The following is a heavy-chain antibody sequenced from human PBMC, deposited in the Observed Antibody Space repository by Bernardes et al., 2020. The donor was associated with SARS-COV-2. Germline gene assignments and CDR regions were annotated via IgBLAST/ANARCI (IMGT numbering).Heavy chain of an antibody. D-gene: IGHD3-3*01. CDR2: IWYDGSNK. Sequence: GGSLRLSRAASGFTFSSYGMHWVRQAPGKGLEWVAVIWYDGSNKYYADSVKGRFTISRDNSKNTLYLQMNSLRAEDTAVYYCARAYYDFLGVYYYGMDVWGQGTTVTVSS. CDR3: ARAYYDFLGVYYYGMDV. V-gene: IGHV3-33*01. J-gene: IGHJ6*02. CDR1: GFTFSSYG.